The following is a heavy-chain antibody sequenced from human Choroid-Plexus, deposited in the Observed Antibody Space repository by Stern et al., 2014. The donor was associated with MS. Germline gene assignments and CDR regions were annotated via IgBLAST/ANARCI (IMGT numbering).Heavy chain of an antibody. CDR1: GGPISSSSYY. Sequence: QVQLQESGPGLVKPSETLSLTCTVSGGPISSSSYYWGWIRQPPGKGLEWIGTIHYTGSTNYNPSLKSRGTFSVDMSRDHFSLRLGSGTAADTAVYYCASWVGARRRRFDYWGQGTLVTVSS. D-gene: IGHD1-26*01. CDR2: IHYTGST. V-gene: IGHV4-39*01. J-gene: IGHJ4*02. CDR3: ASWVGARRRRFDY.